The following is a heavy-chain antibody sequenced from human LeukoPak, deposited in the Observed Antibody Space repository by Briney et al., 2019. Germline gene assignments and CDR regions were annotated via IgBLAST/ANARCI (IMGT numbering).Heavy chain of an antibody. CDR1: GGTFSNYP. D-gene: IGHD6-13*01. CDR2: IIPNFATA. J-gene: IGHJ3*01. CDR3: ARGGTSSRYYGDAYDL. V-gene: IGHV1-69*13. Sequence: SVKVSCKASGGTFSNYPITWVRQAPGQGLEWMGGIIPNFATANYAQKFQGRVTITADESTSTAYMELNSLRSEDTAMYYCARGGTSSRYYGDAYDLWGQGTLVTVSP.